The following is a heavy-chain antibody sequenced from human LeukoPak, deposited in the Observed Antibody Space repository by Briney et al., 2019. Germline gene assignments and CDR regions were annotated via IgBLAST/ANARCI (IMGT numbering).Heavy chain of an antibody. CDR3: ARDMGTHPRRFDY. D-gene: IGHD5-18*01. CDR2: ISAYSGNT. Sequence: ASVKVSCKASGYTFTSSGISWVRQAPGQGLEWMGWISAYSGNTNYAEKLQGRFTMTTDTSTSTAYMELRSLRYDDTAVYYCARDMGTHPRRFDYWGQGTLVTVSS. V-gene: IGHV1-18*01. J-gene: IGHJ4*02. CDR1: GYTFTSSG.